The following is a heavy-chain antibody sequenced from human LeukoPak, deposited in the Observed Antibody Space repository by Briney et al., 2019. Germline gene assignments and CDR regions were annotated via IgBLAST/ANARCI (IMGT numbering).Heavy chain of an antibody. D-gene: IGHD2-2*03. CDR3: ARGMDAEAFQN. CDR2: MNPHSGET. V-gene: IGHV1-2*02. J-gene: IGHJ1*01. Sequence: ASVKVSCKTSGYRFTAYPLHWVXQAXGXGXXXXGWMNPHSGETNXAXKFQGXVTXXXDTSISVAYMELSSLRSDDMAVYFCARGMDAEAFQNWGQGTLVIVSS. CDR1: GYRFTAYP.